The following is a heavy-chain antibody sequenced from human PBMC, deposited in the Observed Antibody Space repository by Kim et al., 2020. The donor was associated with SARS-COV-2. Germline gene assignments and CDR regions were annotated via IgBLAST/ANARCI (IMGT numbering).Heavy chain of an antibody. D-gene: IGHD3-10*01. J-gene: IGHJ4*02. V-gene: IGHV1-46*01. Sequence: TYEQKVRGEATMTRDTSTNTVYMELSSLRSDDTAVYFCARDPGAIGNFDYWGQGTLVTVSS. CDR3: ARDPGAIGNFDY.